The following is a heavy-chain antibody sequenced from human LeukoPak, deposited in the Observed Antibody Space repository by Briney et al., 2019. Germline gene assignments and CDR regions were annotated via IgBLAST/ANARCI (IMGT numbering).Heavy chain of an antibody. CDR2: ISGDGGTT. CDR1: GFTFNNYG. V-gene: IGHV3-23*01. J-gene: IGHJ4*02. CDR3: ARVRSGYYLDT. D-gene: IGHD3-3*01. Sequence: PGGSLRLSCTASGFTFNNYGVTWVRQAPGKGLEWVSVISGDGGTTFYAPFLKGRFTISRDNSKHMVYLQMNSLRAEDPAIYSCARVRSGYYLDTWGQGIQVTVSS.